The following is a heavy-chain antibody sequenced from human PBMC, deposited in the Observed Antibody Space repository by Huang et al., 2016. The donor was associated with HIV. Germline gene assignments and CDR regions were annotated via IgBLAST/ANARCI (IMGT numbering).Heavy chain of an antibody. CDR1: GFSLTSSGVA. J-gene: IGHJ4*02. CDR3: VHRLRYGKWYVDY. Sequence: QITLKESGPTLVKPTQTLTLTCTFSGFSLTSSGVAVGWIRQPPGKALEWLALIYWDNEERFSPSLKTRLTITKDTPKNDVVLTMTSMDPVDTATYYCVHRLRYGKWYVDYWGQGVLVTVSS. V-gene: IGHV2-5*02. CDR2: IYWDNEE. D-gene: IGHD6-13*01.